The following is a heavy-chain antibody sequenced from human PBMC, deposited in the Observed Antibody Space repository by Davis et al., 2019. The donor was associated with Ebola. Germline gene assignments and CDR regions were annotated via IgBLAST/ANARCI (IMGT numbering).Heavy chain of an antibody. V-gene: IGHV3-49*04. D-gene: IGHD2-2*01. CDR1: GFTFGDNA. CDR2: LRSKIYGGTT. Sequence: GGSLRLSCTASGFTFGDNAVTWVRQAPGKGLEWIGFLRSKIYGGTTAYAASVTGRFTISRDDSKNIAYLQMNSLRTEDTAVYYCAPGVPAADRIHYYGVDVWGQGTTVTVSS. J-gene: IGHJ6*02. CDR3: APGVPAADRIHYYGVDV.